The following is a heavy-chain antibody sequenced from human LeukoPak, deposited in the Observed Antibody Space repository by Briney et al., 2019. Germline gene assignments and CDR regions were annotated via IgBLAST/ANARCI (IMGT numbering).Heavy chain of an antibody. Sequence: PGGSLRLSCAASGFTFDDYGMSWVRQAPGKGLEWVSGINWNGGSTGYADSVKGRFTISRDNAKNSLYLQMNSLRAEDTAFSYCARNYTGEWGDSDYWGQGTLVTVSS. J-gene: IGHJ4*02. CDR2: INWNGGST. D-gene: IGHD3-16*01. CDR1: GFTFDDYG. V-gene: IGHV3-20*04. CDR3: ARNYTGEWGDSDY.